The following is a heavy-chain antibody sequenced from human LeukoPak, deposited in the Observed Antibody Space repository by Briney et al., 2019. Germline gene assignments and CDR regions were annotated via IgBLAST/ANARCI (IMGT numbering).Heavy chain of an antibody. V-gene: IGHV3-30-3*01. D-gene: IGHD2/OR15-2a*01. CDR3: AKDLSP. CDR2: ISYDGSNK. Sequence: GGSLRLSCAASGFTFSSYAMHWVRQAPGKGLEWVAVISYDGSNKYYADSVRGRFTISRDNAKNTLYLQMSSLRAEDTALYYCAKDLSPWGQGTLVTVSS. CDR1: GFTFSSYA. J-gene: IGHJ5*02.